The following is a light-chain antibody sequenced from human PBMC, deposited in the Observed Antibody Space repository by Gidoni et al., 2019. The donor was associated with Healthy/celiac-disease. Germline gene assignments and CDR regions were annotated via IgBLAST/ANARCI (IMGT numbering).Light chain of an antibody. Sequence: SYVLTHPPSVPVSPGETATITCSGDKSGDKYACWYQQKPGQPPVLVIYQDSKRPSGIPERFSGSNSGNTATLTISGTQAMDEADYYCQAWDSSTVVFGGGTKLTVL. CDR3: QAWDSSTVV. V-gene: IGLV3-1*01. CDR2: QDS. CDR1: KSGDKY. J-gene: IGLJ2*01.